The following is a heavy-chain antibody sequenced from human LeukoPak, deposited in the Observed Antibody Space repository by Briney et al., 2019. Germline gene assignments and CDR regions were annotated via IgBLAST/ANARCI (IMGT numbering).Heavy chain of an antibody. CDR2: INPSGGST. D-gene: IGHD2-15*01. CDR3: ARGIFPWSGGSCYSDY. J-gene: IGHJ4*03. V-gene: IGHV1-46*01. CDR1: GYTFTSYY. Sequence: ASVKVSCKASGYTFTSYYMHWVRQAPGQGLEWMGIINPSGGSTSYAQKLQGRVTMTTDTSTSTAYMELRSLRSDDTAVYYCARGIFPWSGGSCYSDYWGQGTLVTSPQ.